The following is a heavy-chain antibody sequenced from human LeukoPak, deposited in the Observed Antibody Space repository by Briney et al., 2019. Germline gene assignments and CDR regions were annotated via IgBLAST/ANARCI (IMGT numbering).Heavy chain of an antibody. CDR2: ISSSGSTI. CDR3: ARYSQDAFDI. V-gene: IGHV3-48*03. CDR1: GFTFSSYE. D-gene: IGHD4-11*01. J-gene: IGHJ3*02. Sequence: GGSLRLSCAASGFTFSSYEMNWVRQAPGKGLEWVSYISSSGSTIYYADSVKGRFTISRDNAKNSLYLQMNSLRAEDTAVYYCARYSQDAFDIWGQGTMVTVSS.